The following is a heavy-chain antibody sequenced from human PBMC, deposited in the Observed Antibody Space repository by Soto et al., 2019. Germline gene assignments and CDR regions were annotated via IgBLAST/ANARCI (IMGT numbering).Heavy chain of an antibody. D-gene: IGHD5-12*01. CDR1: GFTFSSYA. Sequence: LRLSCSASGFTFSSYAMHWVRQAPGKGLEYVSGVRGNGDPPFYADSVKGRFTISRDNSKNTLYLQMSGLSADDTAVYYCVKSRGGNNFDFFDWGQGALVTVSS. V-gene: IGHV3-64D*06. CDR3: VKSRGGNNFDFFD. CDR2: VRGNGDPP. J-gene: IGHJ4*02.